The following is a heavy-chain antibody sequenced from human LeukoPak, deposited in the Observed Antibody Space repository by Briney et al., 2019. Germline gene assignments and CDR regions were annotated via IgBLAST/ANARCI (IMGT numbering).Heavy chain of an antibody. Sequence: GGSLRLSCAASGFSFSLYSMIWLRQAPGKGLEWVSNISRNRNYIYYAGSVKGRFAISRDDARNSLFLHMTSLRAEDSAVYFCTRDLAAGHPGGFDSWGQGTLVSVSS. D-gene: IGHD1-26*01. J-gene: IGHJ4*02. CDR2: ISRNRNYI. V-gene: IGHV3-21*06. CDR3: TRDLAAGHPGGFDS. CDR1: GFSFSLYS.